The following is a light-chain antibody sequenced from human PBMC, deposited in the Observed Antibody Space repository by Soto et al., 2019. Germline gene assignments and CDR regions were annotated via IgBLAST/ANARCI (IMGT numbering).Light chain of an antibody. Sequence: EIVMTQSPATLSVSPGERATLSCRASQSVRSNLAWYQQKLGQAPRLLIYGASTRATGIPARFSGSGSGTEFTLTISSLQPEDFATYYCQQTSAFPRTFGQGTKVDVK. CDR1: QSVRSN. J-gene: IGKJ1*01. CDR2: GAS. CDR3: QQTSAFPRT. V-gene: IGKV3-15*01.